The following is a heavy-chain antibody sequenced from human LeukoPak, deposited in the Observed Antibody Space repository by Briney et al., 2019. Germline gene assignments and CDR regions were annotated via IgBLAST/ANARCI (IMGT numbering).Heavy chain of an antibody. J-gene: IGHJ3*02. CDR1: GGSISSTNYY. Sequence: SETLSLTCTVSGGSISSTNYYWGWIRQPPGKRLEWIGTIYYSGSTYNNPSLQSRVTISVDTSKNQFSLKLSSVTAADTAVYFCARDLVYYYDSSGYYGSLDAFDIWGQGTMVTVSS. CDR3: ARDLVYYYDSSGYYGSLDAFDI. V-gene: IGHV4-39*07. CDR2: IYYSGST. D-gene: IGHD3-22*01.